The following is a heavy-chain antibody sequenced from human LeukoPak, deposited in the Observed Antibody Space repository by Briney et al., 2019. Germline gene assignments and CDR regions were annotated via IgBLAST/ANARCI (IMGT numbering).Heavy chain of an antibody. Sequence: SGPTLLKPTATLTVTCTLSGFSVSTRGVGVGWIRQPPGRALEWLAHIYWNDGKYYSSSLKSRLTITKDTSKNLVVLTMTNMDPVDTATYYCARLYTISSHSFDYWGQGTLVTVSS. CDR2: IYWNDGK. D-gene: IGHD6-13*01. V-gene: IGHV2-5*01. CDR1: GFSVSTRGVG. CDR3: ARLYTISSHSFDY. J-gene: IGHJ4*02.